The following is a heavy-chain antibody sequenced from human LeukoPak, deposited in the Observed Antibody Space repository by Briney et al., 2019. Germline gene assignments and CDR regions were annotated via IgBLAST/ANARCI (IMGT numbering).Heavy chain of an antibody. CDR3: ARDLTGVDYFDY. CDR2: IYHSGST. D-gene: IGHD3-9*01. CDR1: GGSISSSNW. Sequence: SETLSLTCAVSGGSISSSNWWSWVRQPAGKGLEWIGEIYHSGSTNYNPSLKSRVTISVDKSKNQFSLKLSSVTAADTAVYYCARDLTGVDYFDYWGQGTLVTVSS. J-gene: IGHJ4*02. V-gene: IGHV4-4*02.